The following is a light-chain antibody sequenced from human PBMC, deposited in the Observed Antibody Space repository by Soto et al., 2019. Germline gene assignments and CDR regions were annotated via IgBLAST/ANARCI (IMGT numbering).Light chain of an antibody. CDR3: SSYVGTNSVV. Sequence: QSALTQPPSASGSPGQSVTISCTGTGSDVGSYKFVSWYQQHPGKAPKLMIYEVTKRPSGVPDRFSGSKSGNTASLTVSGLQAEDEADYYCSSYVGTNSVVFGGGTKLTVL. CDR1: GSDVGSYKF. V-gene: IGLV2-8*01. CDR2: EVT. J-gene: IGLJ2*01.